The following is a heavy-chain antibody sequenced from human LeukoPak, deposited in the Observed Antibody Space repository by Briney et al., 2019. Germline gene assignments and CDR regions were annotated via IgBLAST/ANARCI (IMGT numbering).Heavy chain of an antibody. CDR2: ISGSGGST. D-gene: IGHD2-2*01. CDR3: AKGDIVVVPAATFDY. J-gene: IGHJ4*02. Sequence: GGSLRLSCAASGFTFSNYGMSWVRQAPGKGLEWVSAISGSGGSTYYADSVKGRFTISRDNSKNTLYLQMNSLRAEDTAVYYCAKGDIVVVPAATFDYWGQGTLVTVSS. CDR1: GFTFSNYG. V-gene: IGHV3-23*01.